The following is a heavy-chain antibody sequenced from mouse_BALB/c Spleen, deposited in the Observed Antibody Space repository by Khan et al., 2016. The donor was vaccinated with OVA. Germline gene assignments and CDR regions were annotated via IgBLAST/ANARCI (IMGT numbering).Heavy chain of an antibody. CDR2: INTETGEP. CDR3: ARRDYGYNWFAY. J-gene: IGHJ3*01. Sequence: QVQLKQSGPELKKPGETVKISCKASGYTFTDYSMHWVKQAPGKGLKWMGWINTETGEPTYADDFKGRFAFSLETSSSAAYLHINNLKNKDTATYFCARRDYGYNWFAYWGQGTLVTVSA. CDR1: GYTFTDYS. V-gene: IGHV9-2-1*01. D-gene: IGHD2-2*01.